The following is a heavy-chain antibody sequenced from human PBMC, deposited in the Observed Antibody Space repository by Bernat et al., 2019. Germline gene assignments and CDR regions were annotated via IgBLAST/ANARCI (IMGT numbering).Heavy chain of an antibody. CDR2: INHSGST. J-gene: IGHJ4*02. D-gene: IGHD5/OR15-5a*01. Sequence: QVQLQQWGAGLLKPSETLSLTCAVYGGSFSGYYWSWIRQPPGKGLEWIGEINHSGSTNYNPYLKSRVTISVETSKNQFSLKLSSVTDADTAVYYCARGRCNLVYGWDVDYWGQRTLVTVSS. V-gene: IGHV4-34*01. CDR3: ARGRCNLVYGWDVDY. CDR1: GGSFSGYY.